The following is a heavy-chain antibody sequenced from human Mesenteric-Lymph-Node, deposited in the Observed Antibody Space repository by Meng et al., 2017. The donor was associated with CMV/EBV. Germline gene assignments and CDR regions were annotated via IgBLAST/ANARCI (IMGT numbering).Heavy chain of an antibody. CDR1: LPKYD. CDR2: INHRGTST. D-gene: IGHD3-22*01. CDR3: VRGDYYDNSGRPWGVY. Sequence: LPKYDVAWVRQAPGQGMGWWGVINHRGTSTSYAETFEGRVSMTKDASTRTAYMELSRLTSEDTALYYCVRGDYYDNSGRPWGVYWGQGALVTVSS. J-gene: IGHJ4*02. V-gene: IGHV1-46*01.